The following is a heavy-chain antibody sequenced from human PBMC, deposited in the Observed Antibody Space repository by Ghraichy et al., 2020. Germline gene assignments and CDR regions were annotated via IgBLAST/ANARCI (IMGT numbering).Heavy chain of an antibody. Sequence: ASVKVSCKASGYTFTSYGISWVRQAPVQGLEWMGWISAYNGNTNYAQKLQGRVTMTTDTSTSTAYMELRSLRSDDTAVYYCARDDIVVVPAAIPGYYYYGMDVWGQGTTVTVSS. J-gene: IGHJ6*02. D-gene: IGHD2-2*02. CDR3: ARDDIVVVPAAIPGYYYYGMDV. CDR1: GYTFTSYG. CDR2: ISAYNGNT. V-gene: IGHV1-18*01.